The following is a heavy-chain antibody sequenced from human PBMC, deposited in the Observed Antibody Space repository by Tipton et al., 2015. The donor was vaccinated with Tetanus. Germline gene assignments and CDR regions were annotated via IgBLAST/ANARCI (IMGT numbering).Heavy chain of an antibody. CDR1: GGSMSNNY. CDR2: IFHSGST. J-gene: IGHJ4*02. CDR3: ASRGYRGRRRIEDY. D-gene: IGHD5-18*01. V-gene: IGHV4-59*01. Sequence: TLSLTCTVSGGSMSNNYWSWIRQPPGKGLEWIAYIFHSGSTNYSPSLKSRVAISMDTSKNQISLKLSSVTAADTAVYYCASRGYRGRRRIEDYRGQGSLVSVSA.